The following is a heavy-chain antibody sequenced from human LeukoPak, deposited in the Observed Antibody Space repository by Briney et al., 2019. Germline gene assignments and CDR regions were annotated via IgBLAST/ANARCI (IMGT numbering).Heavy chain of an antibody. V-gene: IGHV3-30-3*01. Sequence: PGGSLRLSCAASGFTFSSYAMHWVRQAPGKGLEWVAVISYDGSNKYYADSVKGRFTISRDNSKNTLYLQMNSLRAEDTAVYYCARDPVLPYYYDSSGYLGYFDYWGQGTLVTVSS. CDR1: GFTFSSYA. CDR3: ARDPVLPYYYDSSGYLGYFDY. J-gene: IGHJ4*02. CDR2: ISYDGSNK. D-gene: IGHD3-22*01.